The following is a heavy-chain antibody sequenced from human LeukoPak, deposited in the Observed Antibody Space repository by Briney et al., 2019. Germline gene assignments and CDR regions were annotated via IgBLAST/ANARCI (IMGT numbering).Heavy chain of an antibody. CDR1: GFTFSSYW. V-gene: IGHV3-74*01. CDR3: ARGGDKNYYYYGMDV. J-gene: IGHJ6*02. CDR2: INSDGTST. Sequence: PGGSLRLSCAASGFTFSSYWMHWVRQAPGKGLVWVSRINSDGTSTSYADSVKDRFTISRDNAKNTLYLQMNSLRAEDTAVYFCARGGDKNYYYYGMDVWGQGTTVTVSS. D-gene: IGHD2/OR15-2a*01.